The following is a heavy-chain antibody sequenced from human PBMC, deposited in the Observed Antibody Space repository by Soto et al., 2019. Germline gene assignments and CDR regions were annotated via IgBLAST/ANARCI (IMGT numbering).Heavy chain of an antibody. CDR3: AIVPAGYDDSTYDY. CDR2: IIPILGIA. D-gene: IGHD5-12*01. CDR1: GGTFSSYT. V-gene: IGHV1-69*02. J-gene: IGHJ4*02. Sequence: ASVKVSCKASGGTFSSYTISWVRQAPGQGLEWMGRIIPILGIANYAQKFQGRVTITADKSTRTAYMELSSLRSEDTAVYYCAIVPAGYDDSTYDYWGQGTLVTVSS.